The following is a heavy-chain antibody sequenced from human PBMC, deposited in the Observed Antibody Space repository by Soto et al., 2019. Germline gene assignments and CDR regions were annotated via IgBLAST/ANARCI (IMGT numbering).Heavy chain of an antibody. V-gene: IGHV4-39*01. J-gene: IGHJ4*02. D-gene: IGHD2-15*01. CDR2: MSYSGST. CDR1: GGSIFSSDYY. Sequence: SETLSLPCSVSGGSIFSSDYYWGWIRQAPGKGLEWIGSMSYSGSTLHNPSLRSRVTMSVDTPKSQFSLKLTSVNATDTALYYCTRLVVVATSGYVGFDHWGQGSLGTVS. CDR3: TRLVVVATSGYVGFDH.